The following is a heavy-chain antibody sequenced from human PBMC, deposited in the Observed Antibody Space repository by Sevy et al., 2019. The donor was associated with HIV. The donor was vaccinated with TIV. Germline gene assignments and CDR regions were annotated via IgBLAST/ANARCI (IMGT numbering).Heavy chain of an antibody. J-gene: IGHJ4*02. CDR2: IRSKADGGTA. CDR3: TTVLGWEGTSDY. CDR1: GFSFINAW. Sequence: GGSLRLSCAASGFSFINAWMNWVRQAPGKGLEWVGGIRSKADGGTADYAAPVKGRFIISRDDSETTLYLQMNSLRTEDTAIYYCTTVLGWEGTSDYWGQGTLVTVSS. V-gene: IGHV3-15*07. D-gene: IGHD1-26*01.